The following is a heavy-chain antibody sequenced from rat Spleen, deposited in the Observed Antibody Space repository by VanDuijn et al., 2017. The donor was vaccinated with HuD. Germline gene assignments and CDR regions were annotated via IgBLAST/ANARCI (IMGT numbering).Heavy chain of an antibody. CDR3: VREDLGINY. CDR1: GFSLTSYH. J-gene: IGHJ2*01. V-gene: IGHV2-43*01. D-gene: IGHD1-9*01. CDR2: IWTGGST. Sequence: QVQLKESGPGLVQPSQTLSLTCTVSGFSLTSYHVSWVRQPPGKGLEWMGVIWTGGSTAYNSLLQSRLSISRETSKSQVFLKMNSLQTEDTAIYYCVREDLGINYWGQGVMVTVSS.